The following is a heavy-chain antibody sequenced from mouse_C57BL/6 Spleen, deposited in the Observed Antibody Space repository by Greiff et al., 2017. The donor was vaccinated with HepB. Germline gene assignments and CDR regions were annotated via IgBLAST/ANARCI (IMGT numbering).Heavy chain of an antibody. CDR1: GYTFTSYW. J-gene: IGHJ2*01. D-gene: IGHD3-2*02. V-gene: IGHV1-69*01. CDR2: IDPSDSYT. CDR3: ASRDSSGYGDY. Sequence: QVQLQQPGAELVKPGASVKLSCKASGYTFTSYWMHWVKQRPGQGLEWIGEIDPSDSYTNYNQKFKGKSTLTVDKSSSTAYMQLSSLTSEDSAVYYCASRDSSGYGDYWGQGTTLTVSS.